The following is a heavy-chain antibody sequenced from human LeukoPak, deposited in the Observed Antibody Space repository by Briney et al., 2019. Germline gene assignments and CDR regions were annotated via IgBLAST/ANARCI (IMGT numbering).Heavy chain of an antibody. Sequence: PGGSLRLSCAASGFTFSSYAVSWVRQAPGKGLEWASAISGSGGSTYYADSVKGRFTISRDNSKNTLYLQVNSLRAEDTAVYYCAKDQPGDDSSGLGYYFDYWGQGTLVTVSS. J-gene: IGHJ4*02. CDR2: ISGSGGST. CDR3: AKDQPGDDSSGLGYYFDY. CDR1: GFTFSSYA. D-gene: IGHD3-22*01. V-gene: IGHV3-23*01.